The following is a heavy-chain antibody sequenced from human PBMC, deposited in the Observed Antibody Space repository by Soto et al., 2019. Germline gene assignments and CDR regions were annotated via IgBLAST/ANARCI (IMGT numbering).Heavy chain of an antibody. J-gene: IGHJ4*02. CDR1: GFTFSSYA. CDR2: IGGSGGST. D-gene: IGHD3-10*01. CDR3: AKEGITMVRGVIPFDY. Sequence: GGSLRLSCAASGFTFSSYAMSWVRQAPGKGLEWVSAIGGSGGSTYYADSVKGRFTISRDNSKNTLYLQMNSLRAEDTAVYYCAKEGITMVRGVIPFDYWGQGTLVTVSS. V-gene: IGHV3-23*01.